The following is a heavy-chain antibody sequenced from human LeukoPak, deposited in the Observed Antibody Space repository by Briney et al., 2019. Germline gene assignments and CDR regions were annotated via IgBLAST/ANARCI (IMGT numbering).Heavy chain of an antibody. Sequence: GGSLRLSCAASGFTVSSNYMSWVRQAPGKGLEWVSVIYSGGRTEYADSVKGRLTISRDNSKNTLYLQMNSLRAEDTAVYYCARESGSYYGVTLDYWGQGTLVTVSS. CDR3: ARESGSYYGVTLDY. V-gene: IGHV3-66*01. CDR2: IYSGGRT. D-gene: IGHD1-26*01. CDR1: GFTVSSNY. J-gene: IGHJ4*02.